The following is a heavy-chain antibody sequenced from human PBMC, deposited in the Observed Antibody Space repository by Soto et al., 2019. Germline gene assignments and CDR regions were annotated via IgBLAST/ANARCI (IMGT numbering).Heavy chain of an antibody. CDR3: TRDSDRGYYDGMDV. CDR2: IRSKAYGGTT. D-gene: IGHD3-10*01. J-gene: IGHJ6*02. Sequence: PGGSLRLSCTAWGFTFGDYAISWFRQAQGKGLEWVGFIRSKAYGGTTEYAASVKGRFTISRDDSKSIAYLQMNSLKTEDTAVYYCTRDSDRGYYDGMDVRGQRTTVTVS. V-gene: IGHV3-49*03. CDR1: GFTFGDYA.